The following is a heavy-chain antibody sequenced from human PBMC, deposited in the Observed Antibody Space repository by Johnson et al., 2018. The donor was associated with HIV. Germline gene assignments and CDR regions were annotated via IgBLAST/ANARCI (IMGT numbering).Heavy chain of an antibody. CDR3: TRGLVYYVWGSYRDDAFVI. CDR2: IRSKAYGGTT. J-gene: IGHJ3*02. CDR1: GFTFGDYA. D-gene: IGHD3-16*02. V-gene: IGHV3-49*04. Sequence: VQLVESGGGLVQPGRSLRLSCTASGFTFGDYAMSWVRQPPGKGLEWVGFIRSKAYGGTTEYAASVKGRFTISRDDSKSMAYLQMNSLKTEDTAVYYCTRGLVYYVWGSYRDDAFVIWGQGTTVTVS.